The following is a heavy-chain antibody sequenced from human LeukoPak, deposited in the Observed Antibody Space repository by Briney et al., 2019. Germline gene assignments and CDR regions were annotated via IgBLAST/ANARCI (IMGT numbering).Heavy chain of an antibody. V-gene: IGHV4-34*01. CDR2: INHSGST. D-gene: IGHD6-13*01. CDR3: ARGSGSSSWYRFDP. Sequence: PSETLSLTCAVYGGSFSGYYWSLIRQPPGKGLEWIGEINHSGSTNYNPSLKSRVTISVDTSKNQFSLKLSSVTAADTAVYYCARGSGSSSWYRFDPWGQGTLVTVSS. J-gene: IGHJ5*02. CDR1: GGSFSGYY.